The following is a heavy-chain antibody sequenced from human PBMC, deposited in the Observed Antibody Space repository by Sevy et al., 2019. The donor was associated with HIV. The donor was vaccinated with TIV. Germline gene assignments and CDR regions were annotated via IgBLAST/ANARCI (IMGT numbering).Heavy chain of an antibody. CDR2: INPKSVGA. V-gene: IGHV1-2*02. Sequence: ASVKVSCKPSGYIFTDYYIHCMRQAPGQGLEWIGYINPKSVGANSAQRFQGRVALTRDTSISAVSMELSRLNTDDTAVYYCARVPQQVADDIYADRGAYYPSSYFDYWGHGTLVTVSS. CDR1: GYIFTDYY. D-gene: IGHD3-9*01. CDR3: ARVPQQVADDIYADRGAYYPSSYFDY. J-gene: IGHJ4*01.